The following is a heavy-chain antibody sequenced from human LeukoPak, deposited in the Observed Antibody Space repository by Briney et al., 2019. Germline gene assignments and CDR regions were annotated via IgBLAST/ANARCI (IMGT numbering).Heavy chain of an antibody. D-gene: IGHD6-19*01. J-gene: IGHJ5*02. V-gene: IGHV3-23*01. CDR3: ARDHRQQWPYNWFDP. Sequence: GGSLRLSCAASGFTFSSYAMSWVRQAPGKGLEWVSAISGSGGSTYYADSVKGRFTISRDNSKNSLYLQMNSLRAEDTAVYYCARDHRQQWPYNWFDPWGQGTLVTVSS. CDR2: ISGSGGST. CDR1: GFTFSSYA.